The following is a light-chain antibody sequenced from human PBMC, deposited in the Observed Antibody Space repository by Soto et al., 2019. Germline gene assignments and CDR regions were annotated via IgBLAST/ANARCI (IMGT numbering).Light chain of an antibody. Sequence: VMTQYPDSLAVSLGERATISCKSSQNLFNSPNNKYFLAWYQQRPRQPPKLLFYWASTRESGVPDRFSASGSGTDFTLTISSLQAEHVAVYYCQQYYGAPYTFVQGTTLEIK. CDR2: WAS. CDR1: QNLFNSPNNKYF. V-gene: IGKV4-1*01. J-gene: IGKJ2*01. CDR3: QQYYGAPYT.